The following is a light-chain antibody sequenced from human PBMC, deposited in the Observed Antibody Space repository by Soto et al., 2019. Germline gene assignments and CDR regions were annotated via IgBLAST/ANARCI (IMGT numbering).Light chain of an antibody. CDR3: QQYNSSPWT. CDR2: KAS. CDR1: QSISTW. V-gene: IGKV1-5*03. Sequence: DIQMTQSPSTLSASVGDSVTITCRASQSISTWLAWYQQKPGKAPKLLIYKASSLESGVPSRFSGSGSGTEFTLTSSSLQPDDFATYYCQQYNSSPWTFGQGTKVEIK. J-gene: IGKJ1*01.